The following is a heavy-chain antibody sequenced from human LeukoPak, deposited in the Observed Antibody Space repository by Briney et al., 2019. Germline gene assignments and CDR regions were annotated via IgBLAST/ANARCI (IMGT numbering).Heavy chain of an antibody. J-gene: IGHJ4*02. CDR1: GGTFSSYA. Sequence: ASVKVSCKASGGTFSSYAISWVRQAPGQGLEWMGGIIPIFGTANYAQKFQGKVTITADESTSTAYMELSSLRSEDTAVYYCARADKLWSKSFDYWGQGTLVTVSS. CDR3: ARADKLWSKSFDY. CDR2: IIPIFGTA. V-gene: IGHV1-69*13. D-gene: IGHD5-18*01.